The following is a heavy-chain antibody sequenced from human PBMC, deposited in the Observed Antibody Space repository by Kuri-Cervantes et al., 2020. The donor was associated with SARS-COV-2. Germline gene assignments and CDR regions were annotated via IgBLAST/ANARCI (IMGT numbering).Heavy chain of an antibody. V-gene: IGHV4-39*01. CDR3: ARRPDGDFWSGSYL. CDR2: IYYSGST. Sequence: ESLKISCTVSGGSISSSSYYWGWIRQPPGKGLEWIGSIYYSGSTYYNPSLKSRVTISVDTSKNQFSLKLSSVTAADTAVYYCARRPDGDFWSGSYLWGQGTLVTVSS. J-gene: IGHJ5*02. D-gene: IGHD3-3*01. CDR1: GGSISSSSYY.